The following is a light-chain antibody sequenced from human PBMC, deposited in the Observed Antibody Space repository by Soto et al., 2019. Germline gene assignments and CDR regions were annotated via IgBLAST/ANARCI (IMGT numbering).Light chain of an antibody. Sequence: AIRMTQSPSSLSASKGDRVTIICRASQGIRSYLAWYQKKPGKAPKLLIYAASTLQSGVPSRFSGSGSGTDFTLTISCLQSEDFATYYCQQYYSYPRAFGQGTKVEIK. J-gene: IGKJ1*01. CDR2: AAS. CDR1: QGIRSY. V-gene: IGKV1-8*01. CDR3: QQYYSYPRA.